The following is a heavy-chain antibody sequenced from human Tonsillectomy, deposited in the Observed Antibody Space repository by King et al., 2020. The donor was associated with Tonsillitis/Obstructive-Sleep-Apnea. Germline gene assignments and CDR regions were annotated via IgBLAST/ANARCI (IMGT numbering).Heavy chain of an antibody. J-gene: IGHJ3*02. D-gene: IGHD2-2*01. CDR3: ARDRYIVVIPVAVDAFDI. V-gene: IGHV3-48*03. Sequence: VQLVESGGGLVQPGGSLRLSCAASGFTFSSYELTWVRQAPGKGLEWISFISSSGSITYYADSVKGRFTISRDNANNSLYLQMNSLRADDTAVYYCARDRYIVVIPVAVDAFDIWGQGTMVTVSS. CDR2: ISSSGSIT. CDR1: GFTFSSYE.